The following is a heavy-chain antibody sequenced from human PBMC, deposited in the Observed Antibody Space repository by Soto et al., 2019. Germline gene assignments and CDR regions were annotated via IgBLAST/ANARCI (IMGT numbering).Heavy chain of an antibody. J-gene: IGHJ6*03. CDR2: ISSNGGST. D-gene: IGHD6-13*01. V-gene: IGHV3-64*01. CDR3: AREFEGYIAAAGDYYYYMDV. CDR1: GFTFSSYA. Sequence: EVQLVESGGGLVQPGGSLRLSCAASGFTFSSYAMHWVRQAPGKGLEYVSAISSNGGSTYYANSVKGRFTISRDNSKNTLYLQMGSLGADDLAVYYCAREFEGYIAAAGDYYYYMDVWGKGTTVTVSS.